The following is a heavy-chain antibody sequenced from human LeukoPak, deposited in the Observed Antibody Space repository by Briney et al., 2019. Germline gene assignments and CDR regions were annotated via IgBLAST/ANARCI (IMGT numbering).Heavy chain of an antibody. D-gene: IGHD2-2*02. CDR2: IYYSGST. J-gene: IGHJ5*02. CDR1: GGSISSGDYY. V-gene: IGHV4-30-4*08. Sequence: SQTLSLTCTVSGGSISSGDYYWSWIRQPPGKGLEWIGYIYYSGSTYYNPSLKSRVTISVDTSKNQFSLKLSSVTAADTAVYYCPRSQLLYVDWFAPGGQGTLVTVSS. CDR3: PRSQLLYVDWFAP.